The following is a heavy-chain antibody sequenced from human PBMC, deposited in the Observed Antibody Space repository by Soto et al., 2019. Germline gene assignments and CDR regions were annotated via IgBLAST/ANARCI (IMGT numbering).Heavy chain of an antibody. CDR1: GYTCTSYA. D-gene: IGHD3-22*01. J-gene: IGHJ3*02. Sequence: ASVKVSCKASGYTCTSYAMHWVRQAPGQRLEWMGWINAGNGNTKYSQKFQGRVTITRDTSASTAYMELSSLRSEDTAVYYCAVLGYYDSSGYPMAFDIWGQGTMVTVSS. V-gene: IGHV1-3*01. CDR2: INAGNGNT. CDR3: AVLGYYDSSGYPMAFDI.